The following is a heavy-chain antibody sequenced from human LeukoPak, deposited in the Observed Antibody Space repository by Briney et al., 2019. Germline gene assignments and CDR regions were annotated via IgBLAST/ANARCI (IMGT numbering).Heavy chain of an antibody. CDR2: ITSTGYM. Sequence: GGSLRLSCAASGFTFSSFSMTWVRQAPGKGLEWVSSITSTGYMYYADSVKGRFTISRDNAKNSLYLQMSSLRAEDTAVYYCARQRGTWYSDYWGQGTLVTVSS. D-gene: IGHD4/OR15-4a*01. J-gene: IGHJ4*02. V-gene: IGHV3-21*01. CDR1: GFTFSSFS. CDR3: ARQRGTWYSDY.